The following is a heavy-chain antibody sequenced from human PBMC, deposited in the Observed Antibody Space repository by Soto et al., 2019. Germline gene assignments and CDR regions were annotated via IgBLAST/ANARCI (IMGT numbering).Heavy chain of an antibody. V-gene: IGHV1-2*02. Sequence: QVQVVQSGAGVKKPGASVNLSCKASGFTFIGHYIHWVRQAPGQGLEWVGWINPNVGGGTVYAQKFQGRVTMTADTSTNIASMDLTSLRWDDTAVYYCAGSRTGALDYWGPGALVTVSS. CDR2: INPNVGGGT. CDR1: GFTFIGHY. J-gene: IGHJ4*02. CDR3: AGSRTGALDY. D-gene: IGHD7-27*01.